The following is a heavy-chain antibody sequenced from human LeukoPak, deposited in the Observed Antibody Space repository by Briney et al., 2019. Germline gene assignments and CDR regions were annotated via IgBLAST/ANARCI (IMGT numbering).Heavy chain of an antibody. Sequence: PSETLPLTCTVSGGSISSYYWSWIRQPAGRGLEWIGRIYTSGSTNYNPSLKSRVTMSVDTSKNQFSLKLSSVTAADTAVYYCATSPRGYSSSWYDHWGQGTLVTVSS. CDR3: ATSPRGYSSSWYDH. D-gene: IGHD6-13*01. CDR2: IYTSGST. J-gene: IGHJ5*02. V-gene: IGHV4-4*07. CDR1: GGSISSYY.